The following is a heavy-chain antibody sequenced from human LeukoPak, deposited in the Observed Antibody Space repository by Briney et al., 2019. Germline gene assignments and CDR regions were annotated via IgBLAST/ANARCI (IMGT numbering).Heavy chain of an antibody. CDR3: GRQRSLGELSLGY. CDR1: GYSFTSYW. CDR2: IYPGDSDT. Sequence: GESLKISCKGSGYSFTSYWIGWVRQMPGKGLEWMGFIYPGDSDTRYSPSFQGQVTISADKSISTAYLQWSSLKASDSAMYYCGRQRSLGELSLGYWGQGTLVTVSS. D-gene: IGHD3-16*02. J-gene: IGHJ4*02. V-gene: IGHV5-51*01.